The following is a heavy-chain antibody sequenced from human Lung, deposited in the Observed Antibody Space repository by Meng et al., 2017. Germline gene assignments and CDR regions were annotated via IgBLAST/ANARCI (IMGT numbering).Heavy chain of an antibody. CDR1: GGSFSDYY. Sequence: QGQLQQWAPGLLNPSETLSPTCVVSGGSFSDYYWSWIRQPPGKGLEWIGEINHSGSTNYNPSLESRATISVDTSQNNLSLKLSSVTAADSAVYYCARGPTTMAHDFDYWGQGTLVTVSS. J-gene: IGHJ4*02. D-gene: IGHD4-11*01. CDR3: ARGPTTMAHDFDY. CDR2: INHSGST. V-gene: IGHV4-34*01.